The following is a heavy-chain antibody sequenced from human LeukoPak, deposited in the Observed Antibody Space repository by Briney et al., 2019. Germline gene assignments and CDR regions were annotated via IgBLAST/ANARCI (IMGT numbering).Heavy chain of an antibody. J-gene: IGHJ4*02. CDR1: GFTFSSYG. D-gene: IGHD4-17*01. CDR2: ILSDGSKE. V-gene: IGHV3-33*01. Sequence: GGSLRLSCAASGFTFSSYGMHWVRQAPGKGLEWVAVILSDGSKEFYTDSVKGRFTISRDNSKNTLYLQMNSLRAEDTAVYYCVRRPTLGSDVHGNYVEDWGQGTLVTVAS. CDR3: VRRPTLGSDVHGNYVED.